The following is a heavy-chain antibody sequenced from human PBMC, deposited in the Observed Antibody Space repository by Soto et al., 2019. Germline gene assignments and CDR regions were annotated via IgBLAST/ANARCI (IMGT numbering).Heavy chain of an antibody. J-gene: IGHJ4*02. CDR3: ARGDYSRYGVDF. Sequence: VQLQESGPGLVKPSQTLSLTSTVSGGSVSSGNYYWSWIRQPPGKGLEWIGHISNSGSTYYNQSLRSRLTISVDTSKIQFSLRLSAVTAADTAVYYCARGDYSRYGVDFWGPGTLVTVSS. V-gene: IGHV4-30-4*01. CDR2: ISNSGST. D-gene: IGHD4-4*01. CDR1: GGSVSSGNYY.